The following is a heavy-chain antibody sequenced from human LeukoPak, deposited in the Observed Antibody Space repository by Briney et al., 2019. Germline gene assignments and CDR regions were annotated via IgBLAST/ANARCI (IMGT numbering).Heavy chain of an antibody. CDR3: AKTAAEDIVVVPAAIQWKCAFDI. CDR1: GFTFSSYA. D-gene: IGHD2-2*02. J-gene: IGHJ3*02. CDR2: ISGSGGST. V-gene: IGHV3-23*01. Sequence: GGSLRLSCAASGFTFSSYAMSWVRQAPGKGLEWVSAISGSGGSTYYADSVKGRFTISRDNSKNTLYLQMNSLRAEDTAVYYCAKTAAEDIVVVPAAIQWKCAFDIWGQGTMVTVSS.